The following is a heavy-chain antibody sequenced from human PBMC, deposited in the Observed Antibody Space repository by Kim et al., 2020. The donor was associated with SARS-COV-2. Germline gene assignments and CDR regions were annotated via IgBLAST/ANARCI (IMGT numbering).Heavy chain of an antibody. CDR2: IYYSGST. CDR3: ARESRAPLLAP. Sequence: SETLSLTCTVSGGSISSYYWSWIRQPPGKGLEWIGYIYYSGSTNYNPSLKSRVTISVDTSKNQFSLQLSSVTAADTAVYYCARESRAPLLAPWGQVTMVT. V-gene: IGHV4-59*01. J-gene: IGHJ5*02. D-gene: IGHD2-8*02. CDR1: GGSISSYY.